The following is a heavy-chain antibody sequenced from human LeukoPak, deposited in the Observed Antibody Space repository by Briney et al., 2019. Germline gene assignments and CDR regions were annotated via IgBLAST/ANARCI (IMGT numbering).Heavy chain of an antibody. CDR2: IYYSGST. J-gene: IGHJ6*02. D-gene: IGHD1-1*01. CDR3: ARRNDPYGLDV. Sequence: SETLSLTCTVSGGSISGNYWSWIRQPPGKGLEWIGYIYYSGSTNYNPSLKSRVTISVDTSKNQFSLKLTSVTAADTAVYYCARRNDPYGLDVWGQGTTFTVSS. CDR1: GGSISGNY. V-gene: IGHV4-59*08.